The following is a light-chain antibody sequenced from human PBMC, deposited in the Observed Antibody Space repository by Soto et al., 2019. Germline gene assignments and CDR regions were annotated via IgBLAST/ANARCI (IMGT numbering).Light chain of an antibody. CDR2: LTS. J-gene: IGKJ1*01. CDR1: QSISTY. V-gene: IGKV1-39*01. Sequence: DIQMTQSPSSLSASVGDRVTITCRASQSISTYLNWFQLKPGRAPKLLIYLTSTLQSGVPSRFSGSGSGTDFTLTISSLQPEDFATYYCQQSSTTPWTFGQGTKVDVK. CDR3: QQSSTTPWT.